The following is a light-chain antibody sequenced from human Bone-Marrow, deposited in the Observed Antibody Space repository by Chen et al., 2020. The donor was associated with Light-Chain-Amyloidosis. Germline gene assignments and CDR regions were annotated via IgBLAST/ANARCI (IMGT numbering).Light chain of an antibody. J-gene: IGLJ3*02. CDR2: SND. V-gene: IGLV1-44*01. Sequence: QSVLTQPPSASGTPGQRVTISCSGCSSNIGSNTVNWYQQLPGTAPKLLMFSNDQRPSGVPDRVSGSKSGTSASLAISGLQSEDEAEYYCATWDDSLKVIGGGTKLTVL. CDR3: ATWDDSLKV. CDR1: SSNIGSNT.